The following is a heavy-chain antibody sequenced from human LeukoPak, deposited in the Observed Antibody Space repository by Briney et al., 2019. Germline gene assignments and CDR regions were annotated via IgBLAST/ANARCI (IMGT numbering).Heavy chain of an antibody. CDR1: GFTFSSYS. D-gene: IGHD6-6*01. Sequence: GGSLRLSCAASGFTFSSYSMNWVRQAPGKGLEWVSSISSSSSYIYYADSVKGRFTISRDNAKNSLYLQMNSLRAEGTAVYYCARVASSSSSRFHAFDIWGQGTMVTVSS. V-gene: IGHV3-21*01. CDR3: ARVASSSSSRFHAFDI. J-gene: IGHJ3*02. CDR2: ISSSSSYI.